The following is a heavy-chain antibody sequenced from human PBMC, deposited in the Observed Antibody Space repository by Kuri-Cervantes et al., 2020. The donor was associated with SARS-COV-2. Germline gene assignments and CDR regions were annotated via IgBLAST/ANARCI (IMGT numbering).Heavy chain of an antibody. Sequence: SSVKVSCKPSGCTLRPYSINWLRQAPGQGLAWMGGIIPIFGTANHAQKFQDRVTLSRDGSLSTAPMELSSLRSEDTVMSYCARESGIFWSRTSCYSSPFDYWGQGTLVTVSS. CDR1: GCTLRPYS. CDR2: IIPIFGTA. D-gene: IGHD2-2*01. J-gene: IGHJ4*02. CDR3: ARESGIFWSRTSCYSSPFDY. V-gene: IGHV1-69*05.